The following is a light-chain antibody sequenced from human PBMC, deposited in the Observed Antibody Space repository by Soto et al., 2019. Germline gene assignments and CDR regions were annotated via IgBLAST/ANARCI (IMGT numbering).Light chain of an antibody. V-gene: IGKV3-15*01. CDR3: QQYNNWPLT. CDR1: QSVSSN. CDR2: GAS. Sequence: EIVMTQSPATLSVSPGERATLSCRASQSVSSNLAWYQQRPGQAPRLLFYGASTRATGIPARFSGSGSGTEFTLTTISLQSEDCACYYCQQYNNWPLTFGRRTKVAIK. J-gene: IGKJ4*01.